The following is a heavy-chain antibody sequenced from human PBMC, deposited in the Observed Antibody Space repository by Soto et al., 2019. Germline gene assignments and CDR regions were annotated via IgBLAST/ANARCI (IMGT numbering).Heavy chain of an antibody. Sequence: SETLSLTCTVSGGSVSSSSYYWGWVRQPPGKGLEWIGSVYYSGSTYYNPSLESRVTISVDKSKNQFSLKLSSVSAADTAAYYCTRDPVDPYYYGSGSYYNYYYYGMDVWGQGTTVTVSS. V-gene: IGHV4-39*07. D-gene: IGHD3-10*01. CDR2: VYYSGST. CDR3: TRDPVDPYYYGSGSYYNYYYYGMDV. CDR1: GGSVSSSSYY. J-gene: IGHJ6*02.